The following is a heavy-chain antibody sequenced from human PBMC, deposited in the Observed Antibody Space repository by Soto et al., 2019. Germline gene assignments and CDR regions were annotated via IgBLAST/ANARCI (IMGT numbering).Heavy chain of an antibody. V-gene: IGHV4-39*01. Sequence: TSETLSLTCTVSGGSISSSSYYWGWIRQPPGKGLEWIGSIYYSGSTYYNPSLKSRVTISVDTSKNHFSLKLSSVTAADTAVYYCARQTAEYYYDSSGYYYDYWGQGTLVTVSS. J-gene: IGHJ4*02. CDR1: GGSISSSSYY. D-gene: IGHD3-22*01. CDR2: IYYSGST. CDR3: ARQTAEYYYDSSGYYYDY.